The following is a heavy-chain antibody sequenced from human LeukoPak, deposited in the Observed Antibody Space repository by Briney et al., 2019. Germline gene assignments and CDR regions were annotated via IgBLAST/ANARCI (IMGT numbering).Heavy chain of an antibody. CDR3: AGYYGSGSYYRGAFDT. V-gene: IGHV1-46*01. J-gene: IGHJ3*02. CDR1: GYTFTSYY. Sequence: ASVKVSCKASGYTFTSYYMHWVRQAPGQGLEWMGIINPSGGSTSYAQKFQGRVTMTRDMSTSTVYMELSSLRSEDTAVYYCAGYYGSGSYYRGAFDTWGQGTMVTVSS. D-gene: IGHD3-10*01. CDR2: INPSGGST.